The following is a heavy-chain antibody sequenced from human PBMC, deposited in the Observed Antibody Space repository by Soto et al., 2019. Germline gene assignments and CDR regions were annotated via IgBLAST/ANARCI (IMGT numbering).Heavy chain of an antibody. CDR3: ARERQQLVPWFDP. CDR1: GGSITSYY. J-gene: IGHJ5*02. CDR2: IYTSGTT. Sequence: QVQLQESGPGLVKPSETLSLTCTVSGGSITSYYWSWIRQPAGKGLEWIGRIYTSGTTNYNPSLKSRVTMSVDTSKNQFSLKLSSVTAADTAVYDCARERQQLVPWFDPWGQGTLVTVSS. D-gene: IGHD6-13*01. V-gene: IGHV4-4*07.